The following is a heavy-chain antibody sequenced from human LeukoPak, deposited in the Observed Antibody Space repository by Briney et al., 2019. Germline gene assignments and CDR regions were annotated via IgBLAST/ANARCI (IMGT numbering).Heavy chain of an antibody. Sequence: GGSLRLSCAASGFTFSSYSMNWVRQAPGKGLEWVAGIQSNGRNKYYVDSVKGRFAISRDNSKSTLYLQVNSLRVEDTALYYCARESEGGTGTSCPDYWGQGTLVTVSS. V-gene: IGHV3-30*03. CDR2: IQSNGRNK. CDR3: ARESEGGTGTSCPDY. J-gene: IGHJ4*02. D-gene: IGHD2-2*01. CDR1: GFTFSSYS.